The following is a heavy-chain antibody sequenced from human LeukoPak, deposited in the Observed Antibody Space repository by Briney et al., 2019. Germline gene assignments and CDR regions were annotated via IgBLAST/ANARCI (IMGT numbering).Heavy chain of an antibody. Sequence: GESLKISCKASGSSFTSYWIGWVRQMPGKGLEWMGIIYPGDSETSYSPSFQGQVTISADKSISTAYLQWSSLKASDTAMYYCARPLSDIVVVPAAPNDAFDIWGQGTMVTVSS. V-gene: IGHV5-51*01. CDR3: ARPLSDIVVVPAAPNDAFDI. CDR1: GSSFTSYW. J-gene: IGHJ3*02. D-gene: IGHD2-2*01. CDR2: IYPGDSET.